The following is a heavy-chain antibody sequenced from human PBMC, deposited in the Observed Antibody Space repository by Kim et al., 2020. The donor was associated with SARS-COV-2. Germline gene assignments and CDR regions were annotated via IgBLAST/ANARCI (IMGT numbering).Heavy chain of an antibody. V-gene: IGHV3-7*03. CDR3: ARGPGTIFGVVDNWFDP. J-gene: IGHJ5*02. CDR1: GFTFSSYW. Sequence: GGSLRLSCAASGFTFSSYWMSWVRQAPGKGLEWVANIKQDGSEKYYVDSVKGRFTISRDNAKNSLYLQMNSLRAEDTAVYYCARGPGTIFGVVDNWFDPWGQGTLVTVSS. D-gene: IGHD3-3*01. CDR2: IKQDGSEK.